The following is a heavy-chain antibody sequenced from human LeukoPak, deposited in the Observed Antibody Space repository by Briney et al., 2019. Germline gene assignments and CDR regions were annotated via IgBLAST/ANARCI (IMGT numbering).Heavy chain of an antibody. V-gene: IGHV1-69*13. CDR1: GGTFSSYA. Sequence: ASVKVSCKASGGTFSSYAISWVRQAPGQGLEWMGGIIPIFGTANYAQKFQGRVTITADESTSTAYMELSRLRSEDTAVYYGARDRIHYGSGSYYFDYWGQGTLVTVSS. J-gene: IGHJ4*02. CDR3: ARDRIHYGSGSYYFDY. D-gene: IGHD3-10*01. CDR2: IIPIFGTA.